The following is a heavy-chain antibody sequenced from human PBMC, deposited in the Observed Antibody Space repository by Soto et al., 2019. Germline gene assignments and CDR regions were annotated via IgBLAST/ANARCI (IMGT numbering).Heavy chain of an antibody. CDR1: GYTFTSYD. Sequence: GASVKFSCKASGYTFTSYDIYWVRQATGQGLGWMGWMNPNTGNSAYAQKFQGRVTVTSDTSINTVHMELSSLRSEDTAVYYCARRAETNGWNGFGADKYYFDFWGQGTLVTVSS. V-gene: IGHV1-8*01. CDR2: MNPNTGNS. D-gene: IGHD1-1*01. CDR3: ARRAETNGWNGFGADKYYFDF. J-gene: IGHJ4*02.